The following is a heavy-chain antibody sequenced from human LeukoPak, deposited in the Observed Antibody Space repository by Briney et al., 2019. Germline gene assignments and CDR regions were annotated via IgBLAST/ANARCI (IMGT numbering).Heavy chain of an antibody. D-gene: IGHD6-13*01. Sequence: SETLSLTCTVSGGSISSYYWSWIRQPPGKGLERIGYIYYSGSTNYNPSLKSRVTISVDTSKNQFSLKLSSVTAADTAVYYCARDAPTAAGTYYYGMDVWGKGTTVTVSS. J-gene: IGHJ6*04. CDR2: IYYSGST. V-gene: IGHV4-59*01. CDR1: GGSISSYY. CDR3: ARDAPTAAGTYYYGMDV.